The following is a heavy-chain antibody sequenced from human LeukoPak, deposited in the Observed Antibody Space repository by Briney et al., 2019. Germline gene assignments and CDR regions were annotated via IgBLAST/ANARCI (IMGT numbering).Heavy chain of an antibody. Sequence: SETLSLTCTVSGGSISSYYWSWIRQPPGKGLEWIEYIYYSGSTNYSPSLKSRVTISVDTSKNQFSLKLSSVTAADTAVHYCARAGLTGRYNWFDPWGQGTLVTVSS. J-gene: IGHJ5*02. CDR3: ARAGLTGRYNWFDP. CDR1: GGSISSYY. D-gene: IGHD1-20*01. V-gene: IGHV4-59*01. CDR2: IYYSGST.